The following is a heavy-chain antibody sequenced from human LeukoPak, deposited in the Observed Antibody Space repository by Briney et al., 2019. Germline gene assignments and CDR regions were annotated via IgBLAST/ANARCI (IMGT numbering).Heavy chain of an antibody. CDR1: GFTFSSYW. D-gene: IGHD3-22*01. CDR3: ARDYYDSSGYYGVVYYDY. Sequence: GGSLRLSCAASGFTFSSYWMSWVRQAPGKGLEWVANIKQDGSEKYYVDPVKGRFTISRDNAKNSLYLQMNSLRAEDTAVYYCARDYYDSSGYYGVVYYDYWGQGTLVTVSS. CDR2: IKQDGSEK. V-gene: IGHV3-7*01. J-gene: IGHJ4*02.